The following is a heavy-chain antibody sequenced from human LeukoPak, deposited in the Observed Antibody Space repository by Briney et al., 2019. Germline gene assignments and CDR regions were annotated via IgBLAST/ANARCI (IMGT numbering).Heavy chain of an antibody. CDR2: IIPIFGTA. J-gene: IGHJ4*02. Sequence: ASVKVSCKASGGTFSSYAISWVRQAPGQGLEWMGGIIPIFGTANYAQKFQGRVTITADESTSTAYMELSSLRSEDTAVYYCARDTYYYGSGSYFSTPRGFDYWGQGTLVTVSS. D-gene: IGHD3-10*01. CDR3: ARDTYYYGSGSYFSTPRGFDY. V-gene: IGHV1-69*01. CDR1: GGTFSSYA.